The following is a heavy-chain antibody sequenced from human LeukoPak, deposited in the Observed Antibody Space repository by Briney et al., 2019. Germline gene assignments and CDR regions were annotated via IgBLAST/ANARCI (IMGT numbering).Heavy chain of an antibody. D-gene: IGHD5-12*01. J-gene: IGHJ4*02. CDR1: GFTFSSYG. CDR3: AKDSGYNQYRYFDY. CDR2: IWYDGSNK. V-gene: IGHV3-33*06. Sequence: GGTLRLSCAASGFTFSSYGMHWVRQAPGKGLEGGADIWYDGSNKYYADSVKGGFTISTDNSKYSLYLQINSLRAEDTAVYYCAKDSGYNQYRYFDYWGQGTLVTVSS.